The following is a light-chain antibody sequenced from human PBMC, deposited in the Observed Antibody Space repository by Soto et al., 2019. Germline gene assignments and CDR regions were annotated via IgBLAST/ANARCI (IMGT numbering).Light chain of an antibody. CDR2: KAS. V-gene: IGKV1-5*03. CDR1: QTISSW. Sequence: IQMTQSPSSLSASVGDRVTITCRASQTISSWLAWYQQKPGKAPKLLIYKASTLKSGVPSRFSGSGSGTDFTLTISSLQPEDFATYYCQQSYSTSWTFGQGTKVDIK. CDR3: QQSYSTSWT. J-gene: IGKJ1*01.